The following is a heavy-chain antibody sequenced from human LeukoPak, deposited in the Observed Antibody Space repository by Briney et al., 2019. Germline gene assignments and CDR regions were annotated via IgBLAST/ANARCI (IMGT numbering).Heavy chain of an antibody. D-gene: IGHD2/OR15-2a*01. V-gene: IGHV1-18*01. Sequence: GASVKVSCKASGYTFTGYDISWVRQAPGQGLEWMGWISADNTNTNYAQKRQGRVTMITDTSTRTAYMELRSLRSDDTALYYCARAITTSGFRTDYWGQGTLVTVSS. CDR2: ISADNTNT. CDR3: ARAITTSGFRTDY. CDR1: GYTFTGYD. J-gene: IGHJ4*02.